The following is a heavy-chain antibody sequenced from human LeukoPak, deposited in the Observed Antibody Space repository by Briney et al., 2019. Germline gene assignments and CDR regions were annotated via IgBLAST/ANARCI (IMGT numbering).Heavy chain of an antibody. J-gene: IGHJ5*02. CDR2: INHSGST. Sequence: SETLSLTCAVYGGSFSGYYWSWIRQPPGKGLEWIGEINHSGSTNYNPSLKSRVTISVDTSKNQFSLKLSSVTAADTAVYYCARCPRSSWYLGWFDPWGQGTLVTVSS. CDR3: ARCPRSSWYLGWFDP. D-gene: IGHD6-13*01. CDR1: GGSFSGYY. V-gene: IGHV4-34*01.